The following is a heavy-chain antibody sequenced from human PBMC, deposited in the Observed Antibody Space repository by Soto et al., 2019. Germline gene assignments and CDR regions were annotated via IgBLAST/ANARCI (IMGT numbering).Heavy chain of an antibody. D-gene: IGHD5-18*01. CDR2: ISYSGTT. CDR1: GDSISSINNY. J-gene: IGHJ5*02. CDR3: ARGRGYSYGLDP. V-gene: IGHV4-30-4*01. Sequence: QVQLQESGPGLVKPSQTLSLTCTVSGDSISSINNYWSWIRQPPGEGLEWIGFISYSGTTSYSPSLKSRVAISLDTSKNQFSLSLNFVTAADTAVYYCARGRGYSYGLDPWGQGSLDTVSS.